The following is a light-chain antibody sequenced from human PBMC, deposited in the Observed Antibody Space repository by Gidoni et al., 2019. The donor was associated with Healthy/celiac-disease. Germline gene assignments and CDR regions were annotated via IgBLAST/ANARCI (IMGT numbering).Light chain of an antibody. J-gene: IGLJ3*02. Sequence: LTQPASVSGSPGQSITISCTGTSSDVGGYNYVPWYQQHPGKAPKPMIYDVSNRPSGVSNRFSGSKSSNTASLTISGLHAYDEADYYCSSYTSISTRVFGGVTKLTVL. V-gene: IGLV2-14*01. CDR2: DVS. CDR3: SSYTSISTRV. CDR1: SSDVGGYNY.